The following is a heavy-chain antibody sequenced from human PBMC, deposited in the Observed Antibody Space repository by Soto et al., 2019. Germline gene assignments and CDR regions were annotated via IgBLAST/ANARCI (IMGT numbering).Heavy chain of an antibody. CDR3: AKEYVLWFEKVTGGAY. CDR1: GFTFSSYA. Sequence: GGSLRLSCAASGFTFSSYAMSWVRQAPGKGLEWVSAISGSGGSTYYADSVKGRFTISRDNSKNTLYLQMNSLRAEVTAVYYCAKEYVLWFEKVTGGAYWGQGTLVTVSS. V-gene: IGHV3-23*01. J-gene: IGHJ4*02. CDR2: ISGSGGST. D-gene: IGHD3-10*01.